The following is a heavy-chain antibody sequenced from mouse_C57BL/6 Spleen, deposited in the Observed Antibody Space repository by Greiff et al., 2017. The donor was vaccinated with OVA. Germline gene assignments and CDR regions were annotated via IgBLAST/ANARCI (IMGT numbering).Heavy chain of an antibody. D-gene: IGHD3-2*02. CDR3: AREGDSSGYDAMDY. Sequence: VQLQQSGAELAKPGASVKLSCKASGYTFTSYWMHWVKQRPGQGLEWIGYINPSSGYTKYNQKFKDKATLTADESSSTAYMQLSSLTYEDSAVYYCAREGDSSGYDAMDYWGQGTSVTVSS. J-gene: IGHJ4*01. CDR1: GYTFTSYW. CDR2: INPSSGYT. V-gene: IGHV1-7*01.